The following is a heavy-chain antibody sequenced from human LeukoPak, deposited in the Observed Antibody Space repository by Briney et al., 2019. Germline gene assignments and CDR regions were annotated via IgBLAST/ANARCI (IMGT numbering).Heavy chain of an antibody. CDR1: GGSISSSSYY. CDR2: IYYSGST. J-gene: IGHJ3*02. Sequence: SETLSLTCTVSGGSISSSSYYWGWIRQPPGKGLEWIGSIYYSGSTYYNPSLRSRVTISVDTSKNQFSLKLSSVTAADTAVYYCARQNDILTGDAFDIRGQGTMVTVSS. CDR3: ARQNDILTGDAFDI. V-gene: IGHV4-39*01. D-gene: IGHD3-9*01.